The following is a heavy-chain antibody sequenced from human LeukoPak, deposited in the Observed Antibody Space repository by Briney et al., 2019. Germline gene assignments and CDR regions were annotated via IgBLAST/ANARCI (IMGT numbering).Heavy chain of an antibody. CDR3: ARGKDMSYGFYFGF. V-gene: IGHV4-59*01. J-gene: IGHJ4*02. CDR1: GGSISTFY. CDR2: IYYNGNT. Sequence: ASETLSLTCTVSGGSISTFYWSWIRQPPGKGLEWIGYIYYNGNTNYNPSLKSRVTISVDTSKNQFSLKLSSVTAADTAVYYCARGKDMSYGFYFGFWGQGTLVTVSS. D-gene: IGHD1-26*01.